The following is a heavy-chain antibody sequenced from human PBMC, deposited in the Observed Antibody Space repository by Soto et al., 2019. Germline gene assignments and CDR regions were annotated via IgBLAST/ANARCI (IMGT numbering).Heavy chain of an antibody. CDR3: ARVGYDILTGYYPYYGMDV. J-gene: IGHJ6*02. Sequence: GGSLRLSCAASGFTFSSYWMSWVRQAPGKGLEWVANIKQDGSEKYYVDSVKGRFTISRDNAKNSLYLQMNSLRAEDTAVYYCARVGYDILTGYYPYYGMDVWGQGTTVTVSS. V-gene: IGHV3-7*05. CDR2: IKQDGSEK. CDR1: GFTFSSYW. D-gene: IGHD3-9*01.